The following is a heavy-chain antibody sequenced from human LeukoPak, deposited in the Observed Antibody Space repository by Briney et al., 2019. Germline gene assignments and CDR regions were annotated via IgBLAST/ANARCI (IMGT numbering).Heavy chain of an antibody. CDR2: IYHSGRA. CDR1: GGSISSDNW. V-gene: IGHV4-4*02. CDR3: ARGLYGSDSY. Sequence: SGTLSLTWAVSGGSISSDNWWIWVRQPPGKGLEWIGEIYHSGRANYNPSLKSRVNMSVDKSKNQFSLSLSSVTAADTAVYHCARGLYGSDSYWGQGNLVTVSS. D-gene: IGHD6-19*01. J-gene: IGHJ4*02.